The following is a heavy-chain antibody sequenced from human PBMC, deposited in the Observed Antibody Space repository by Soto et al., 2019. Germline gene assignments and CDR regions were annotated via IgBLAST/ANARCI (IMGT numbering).Heavy chain of an antibody. CDR2: FSYSAVQT. CDR3: AKGRSSYGWGLRWGPNVTLDHYYGMDV. V-gene: IGHV3-23*01. D-gene: IGHD3-10*01. Sequence: DVQLLESGGGLVQPGESLRLSCAASGFSFPTAAMSWVRHAPGKGLEWVSSFSYSAVQTFYADSVKGRFTISRYISQSTLYLQMNILRGEDTAVYYCAKGRSSYGWGLRWGPNVTLDHYYGMDVWGRGTTVIVSS. CDR1: GFSFPTAA. J-gene: IGHJ6*02.